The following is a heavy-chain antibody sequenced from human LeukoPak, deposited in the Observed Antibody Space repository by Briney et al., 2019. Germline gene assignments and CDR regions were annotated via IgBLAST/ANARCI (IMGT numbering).Heavy chain of an antibody. V-gene: IGHV3-48*01. Sequence: GGSLRLSCAASGFTFSSYSMNWVRQAPGKGLERVSYISSSSSTIYYADSVKGRFTISRDNAKNSLYLQMNSLRAEDTAVYYCAGFDSSGYYSLIDAFDIWGQGTMVTVSS. CDR1: GFTFSSYS. CDR2: ISSSSSTI. CDR3: AGFDSSGYYSLIDAFDI. D-gene: IGHD3-22*01. J-gene: IGHJ3*02.